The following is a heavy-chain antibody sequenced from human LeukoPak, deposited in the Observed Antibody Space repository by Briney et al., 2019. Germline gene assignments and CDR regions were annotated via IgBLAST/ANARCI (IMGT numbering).Heavy chain of an antibody. D-gene: IGHD3-16*01. V-gene: IGHV3-53*01. J-gene: IGHJ5*01. CDR1: GFTFSIYW. Sequence: GGSLRLSCAASGFTFSIYWMHWVRQAPGKGLEWVSAMYTGGTTYYADSVTGRFTVSRYTSRNTLFLHLNSLRAEDTAVYYCAKDEATSGGGLASWGQGTLVIVSS. CDR3: AKDEATSGGGLAS. CDR2: MYTGGTT.